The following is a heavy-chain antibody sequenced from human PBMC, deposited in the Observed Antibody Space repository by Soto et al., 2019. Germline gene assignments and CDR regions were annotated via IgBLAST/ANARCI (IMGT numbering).Heavy chain of an antibody. CDR2: IDYSGRT. V-gene: IGHV4-34*01. CDR3: ARGGRMGVAATPIRY. D-gene: IGHD2-15*01. Sequence: QVQLQQWGAGLLKPSETLSLTCAVYGGSFSDYNWSWIRQPPGKGLEWTGEIDYSGRTSYNPSLKNRLTISVDTSKNQFSLKLSSVTAADTAVYYCARGGRMGVAATPIRYWGQGTLVTVSS. J-gene: IGHJ4*02. CDR1: GGSFSDYN.